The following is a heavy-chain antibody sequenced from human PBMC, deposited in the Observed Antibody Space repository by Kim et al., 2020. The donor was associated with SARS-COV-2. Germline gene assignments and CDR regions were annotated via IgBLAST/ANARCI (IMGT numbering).Heavy chain of an antibody. CDR2: NSRGST. V-gene: IGHV4-34*01. CDR3: ARTMDY. J-gene: IGHJ4*02. Sequence: NSRGSTLHTPSLQSGVTISVDESKNQFSLKLNSVTAADTAVYYFARTMDYWGQGTLVTVSS.